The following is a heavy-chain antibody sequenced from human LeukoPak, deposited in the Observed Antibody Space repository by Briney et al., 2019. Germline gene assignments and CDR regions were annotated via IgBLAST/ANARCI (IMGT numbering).Heavy chain of an antibody. D-gene: IGHD3-22*01. CDR2: IYSSGIT. Sequence: PSETLSLTCAVSGGSIKNYYWTWIRQSAGKGLEWIGRIYSSGITNYNPSLTSRVVMSIDVSKSQFSLELTSVTAADTAVYYCAKEALIEGFYYHMDVWGKGTTVTVSS. CDR1: GGSIKNYY. J-gene: IGHJ6*03. V-gene: IGHV4-4*07. CDR3: AKEALIEGFYYHMDV.